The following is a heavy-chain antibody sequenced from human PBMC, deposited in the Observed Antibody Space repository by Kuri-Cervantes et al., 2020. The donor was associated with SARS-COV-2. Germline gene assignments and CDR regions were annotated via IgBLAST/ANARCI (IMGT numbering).Heavy chain of an antibody. V-gene: IGHV1-46*01. CDR2: INPSGGST. J-gene: IGHJ1*01. D-gene: IGHD1-26*01. Sequence: ASVKVSCKASGYTFTSYYMHWVRQAPGQGLEWMGIINPSGGSTSYAQKFQGRVTMTTDTSTSTAYMELRSRRSDDTAVYYCAMALIGSTSEFQNWGQGTMVTVSS. CDR1: GYTFTSYY. CDR3: AMALIGSTSEFQN.